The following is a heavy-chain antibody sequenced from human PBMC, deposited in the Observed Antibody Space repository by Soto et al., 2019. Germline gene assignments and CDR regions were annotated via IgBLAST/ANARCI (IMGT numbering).Heavy chain of an antibody. CDR1: GYTLTELS. V-gene: IGHV1-24*01. J-gene: IGHJ2*01. Sequence: QVQLVQSGAEVKKPGASVKVSCKVSGYTLTELSMHWVRQAPGKGLEWMGGFDPEDGETIYAQKFQGRVTMTDDTSTDTAYMELSSLRSEDTAVYYCATGVGLVVTALSWYFDLWGRGTLVTVSS. D-gene: IGHD2-21*02. CDR3: ATGVGLVVTALSWYFDL. CDR2: FDPEDGET.